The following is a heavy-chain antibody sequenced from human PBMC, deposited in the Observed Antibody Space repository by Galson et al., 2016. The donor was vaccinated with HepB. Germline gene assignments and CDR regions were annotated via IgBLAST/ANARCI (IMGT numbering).Heavy chain of an antibody. CDR2: IHYSGIT. CDR1: ADSYSPYY. V-gene: IGHV4-59*01. D-gene: IGHD3-22*01. CDR3: AIASYYDTSENYPKKRGWFDP. J-gene: IGHJ5*02. Sequence: SETLSLTCTVSADSYSPYYWTWIRQSPGKGLQWIGYIHYSGITSYNPSLKSRVTISMDTSKNQFSLYLTSVTAADTAVYYCAIASYYDTSENYPKKRGWFDPWGQGTLVIVSS.